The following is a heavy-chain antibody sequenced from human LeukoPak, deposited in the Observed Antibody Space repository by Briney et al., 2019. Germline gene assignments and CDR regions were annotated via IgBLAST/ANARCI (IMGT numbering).Heavy chain of an antibody. Sequence: SGTLSLTCSVSGVSISSDDYCWNWIRQHPGKGLEWIGYIYYSGSTYYNPSLKSRVALSVDTSKNQFSLKLSSLTAADTAVYYCAKSREEIRGLDAFDIWGQGTMVTVSS. CDR1: GVSISSDDYC. D-gene: IGHD5-24*01. CDR2: IYYSGST. CDR3: AKSREEIRGLDAFDI. V-gene: IGHV4-31*03. J-gene: IGHJ3*02.